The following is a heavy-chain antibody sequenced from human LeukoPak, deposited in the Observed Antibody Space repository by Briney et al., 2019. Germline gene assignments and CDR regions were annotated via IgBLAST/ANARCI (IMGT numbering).Heavy chain of an antibody. V-gene: IGHV3-7*01. D-gene: IGHD1-26*01. CDR1: GFTFTTYW. CDR2: IKGDESAK. J-gene: IGHJ4*02. Sequence: GGSLRLSCAASGFTFTTYWMAWVRQAPGKGLAWVANIKGDESAKHQADSVKGQFTSSRDNAQISVYLQMSSLRVEDTAVYYCARDVGGSRDYWGQGTLVTVSS. CDR3: ARDVGGSRDY.